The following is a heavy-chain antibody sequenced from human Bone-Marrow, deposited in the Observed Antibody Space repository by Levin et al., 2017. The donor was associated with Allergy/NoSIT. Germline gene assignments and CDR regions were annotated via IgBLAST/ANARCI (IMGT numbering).Heavy chain of an antibody. J-gene: IGHJ4*02. CDR3: TRGWYYFDV. CDR2: INFEGTGT. CDR1: GFSFSTHW. V-gene: IGHV3-74*01. Sequence: GTLKISCAASGFSFSTHWMHWVRQSPGKGLAWVSQINFEGTGTTYADSVKGRFTISRDNAKNTLYLQMNSLRAEDTAVYYCTRGWYYFDVWGQGILVTVSS.